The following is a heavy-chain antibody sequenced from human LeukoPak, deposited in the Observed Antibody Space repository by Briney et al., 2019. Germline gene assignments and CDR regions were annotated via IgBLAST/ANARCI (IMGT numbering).Heavy chain of an antibody. V-gene: IGHV4-59*08. CDR1: GGSISSYY. J-gene: IGHJ4*02. CDR2: IYYSGST. Sequence: SETLSLTCTVSGGSISSYYWSWIRQPPGKGLEWIGYIYYSGSTNYNPSLKSRVTISVDKSKNQFSLKLSSVTAADTAVYYCARVLWFGESTFDYWGQGTLVTVSS. D-gene: IGHD3-10*01. CDR3: ARVLWFGESTFDY.